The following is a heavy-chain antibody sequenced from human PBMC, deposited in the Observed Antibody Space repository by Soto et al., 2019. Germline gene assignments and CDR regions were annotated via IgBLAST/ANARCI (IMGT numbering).Heavy chain of an antibody. CDR3: VQGSESSGYLTQLDY. CDR2: LTWNGEVL. J-gene: IGHJ4*02. CDR1: GFTFDDYA. Sequence: GGSLRLSCVASGFTFDDYAIHWVRQTPGKGLEWVSGLTWNGEVLGYADSVKGRFTISRDNAKNSLYLEMNSLRPEDTALYCCVQGSESSGYLTQLDYWGQGALVTVSS. D-gene: IGHD3-22*01. V-gene: IGHV3-9*01.